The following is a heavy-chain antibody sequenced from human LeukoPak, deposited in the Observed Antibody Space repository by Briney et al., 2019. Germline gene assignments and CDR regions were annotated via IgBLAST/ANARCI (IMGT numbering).Heavy chain of an antibody. Sequence: GRSLRLSCAASGFTFSSYGMHWVRQAPGKGLEWVAVIWYDGSNKYYADSVKGRFTISRDNSKNTLYLQMNSLRAEDTAVYYCARGGVVAAYNWFDPWGQGTLVTVSS. V-gene: IGHV3-33*01. CDR1: GFTFSSYG. CDR3: ARGGVVAAYNWFDP. J-gene: IGHJ5*02. D-gene: IGHD2-15*01. CDR2: IWYDGSNK.